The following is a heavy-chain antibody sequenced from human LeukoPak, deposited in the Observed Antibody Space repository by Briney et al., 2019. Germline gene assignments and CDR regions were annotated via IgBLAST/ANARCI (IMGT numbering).Heavy chain of an antibody. Sequence: ASVKVSCKASGYTFTGYYMHWVRQAPGQGLEWMGWINPNSGGTNYAQKFQGRVTMTRDTSISTAYMELSRLRSDDTAVYYCARSVVSATPFFDSWGQGTLATVSS. V-gene: IGHV1-2*02. CDR1: GYTFTGYY. D-gene: IGHD2-15*01. CDR2: INPNSGGT. CDR3: ARSVVSATPFFDS. J-gene: IGHJ4*02.